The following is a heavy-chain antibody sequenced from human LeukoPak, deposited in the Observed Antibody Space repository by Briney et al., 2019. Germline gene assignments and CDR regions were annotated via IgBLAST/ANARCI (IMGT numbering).Heavy chain of an antibody. J-gene: IGHJ4*02. CDR1: GLTFSSYA. D-gene: IGHD6-19*01. CDR3: AKDLRSGWPTNFDY. CDR2: ISGSGGST. V-gene: IGHV3-23*01. Sequence: GGSLRLLCGAWGLTFSSYAMSWVRQAPGRGLEWVSSISGSGGSTYYADSVKGRFTISRDNSKNTLYLQMNTLRAEDTAVYYCAKDLRSGWPTNFDYWGQGTLVTVSS.